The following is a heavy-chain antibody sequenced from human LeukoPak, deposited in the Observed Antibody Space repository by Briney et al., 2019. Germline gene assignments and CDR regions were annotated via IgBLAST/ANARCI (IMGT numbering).Heavy chain of an antibody. Sequence: SVKVSCKASGGTFSSYAISWVRQAPGQGLEWMGRIVPIFGIANYAQKFQGRVTITADKSTSTAYMELSSLRSEDTAVYYCARVIHYYGSGRERYYGMDVWGQGTTVTVSS. V-gene: IGHV1-69*04. CDR2: IVPIFGIA. CDR3: ARVIHYYGSGRERYYGMDV. D-gene: IGHD3-10*01. CDR1: GGTFSSYA. J-gene: IGHJ6*02.